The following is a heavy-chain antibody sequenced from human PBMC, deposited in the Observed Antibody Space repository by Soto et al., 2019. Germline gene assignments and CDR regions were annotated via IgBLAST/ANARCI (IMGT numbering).Heavy chain of an antibody. CDR1: GGSISSSSYY. CDR2: IYYSGST. CDR3: ARLDKGYYFDY. V-gene: IGHV4-39*01. D-gene: IGHD3-9*01. Sequence: SETLSLTCTVSGGSISSSSYYWGWIRQPPGKGLEWIGSIYYSGSTYYNPSLKSRVTISVDTSRNQFSLKLSSVTAADTAVYYCARLDKGYYFDYWGQGTLVTVSS. J-gene: IGHJ4*02.